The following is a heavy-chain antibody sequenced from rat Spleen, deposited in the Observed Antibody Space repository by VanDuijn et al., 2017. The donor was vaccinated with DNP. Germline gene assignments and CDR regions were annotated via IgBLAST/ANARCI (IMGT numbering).Heavy chain of an antibody. CDR1: GFTFSDYV. CDR2: ISYDGSRI. J-gene: IGHJ3*01. Sequence: EVQLVESGGGLVQPGRSLKLSCAASGFTFSDYVMAWVRQAPKKGLEWVATISYDGSRIYYRDSVKGRFTVSRDDAKSTLYLQMDSLRSEDTATYYCATGVYGGYEDWFAYWGHGTLVTVSS. D-gene: IGHD1-11*01. V-gene: IGHV5S10*01. CDR3: ATGVYGGYEDWFAY.